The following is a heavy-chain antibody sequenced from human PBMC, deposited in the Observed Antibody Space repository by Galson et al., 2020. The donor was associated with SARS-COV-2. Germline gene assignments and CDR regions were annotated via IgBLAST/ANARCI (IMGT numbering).Heavy chain of an antibody. CDR1: VGSFSGYY. CDR3: ARESTHCFDY. J-gene: IGHJ4*02. Sequence: SQTLSLTCAVYVGSFSGYYWSWIRHPPGKGLEWVGEINHSGSTNYNPSLKSRATIPVDTSKNQFSLKLSSVTAADTAVDYCARESTHCFDYWGQGTLVTVSS. CDR2: INHSGST. V-gene: IGHV4-34*01.